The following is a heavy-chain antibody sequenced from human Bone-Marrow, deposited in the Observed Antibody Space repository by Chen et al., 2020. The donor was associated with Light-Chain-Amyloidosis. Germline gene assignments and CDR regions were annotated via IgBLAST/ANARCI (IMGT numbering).Heavy chain of an antibody. CDR3: ARPATPIGRIWFDP. J-gene: IGHJ5*02. Sequence: QLQLQESGPGLVRPSETLSLTCTVSGDSIENYFYYWGWIRQAPGKGLEWIGTIYTSGSTYYIPSLKSRFAMSVDTSKKPFSQILNSVTAADTAMYYCARPATPIGRIWFDPWGQGILVTVSS. CDR2: IYTSGST. D-gene: IGHD2-15*01. CDR1: GDSIENYFYY. V-gene: IGHV4-39*01.